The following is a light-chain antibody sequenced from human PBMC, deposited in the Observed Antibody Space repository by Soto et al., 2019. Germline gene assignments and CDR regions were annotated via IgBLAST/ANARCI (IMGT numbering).Light chain of an antibody. J-gene: IGKJ3*01. Sequence: DIVMTQSPLSLPVTPGEPASISCRSSQSLLHSNGYNYLDWYLQKPGQSPQLLIYLGSNRASGVPDRFSGSRSGTDFTLRISRVEADDVWVYYCMQTLQTPPFTFGPGTKVDIK. CDR3: MQTLQTPPFT. CDR1: QSLLHSNGYNY. V-gene: IGKV2-28*01. CDR2: LGS.